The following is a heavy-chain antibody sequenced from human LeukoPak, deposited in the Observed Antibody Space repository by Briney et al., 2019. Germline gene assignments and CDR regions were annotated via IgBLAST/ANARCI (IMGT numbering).Heavy chain of an antibody. CDR1: GFTFSSYW. Sequence: GGSLRLSCAASGFTFSSYWMHWVRQAPGKGLVWVSYISSSGSTIYYADSVKGRFTISRDNAKNSLYLQMNSLRAEDTAVYYCAGSFHSGYYYTAFDIWGQGTMVTVSS. D-gene: IGHD3-22*01. J-gene: IGHJ3*02. V-gene: IGHV3-48*04. CDR2: ISSSGSTI. CDR3: AGSFHSGYYYTAFDI.